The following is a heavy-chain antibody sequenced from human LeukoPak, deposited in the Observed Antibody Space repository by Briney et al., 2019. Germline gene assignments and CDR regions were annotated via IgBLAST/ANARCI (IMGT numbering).Heavy chain of an antibody. Sequence: GGSLRLSCAASGFTVSSNYMSWVRQAPGKGLEGVSVIYSGGSTYYADSVKGRFTISRDNSKNTLYLQMNSLRAEDTAVYYCARIQLWSNCDFDYWGQGTLVTVSS. CDR1: GFTVSSNY. D-gene: IGHD5-18*01. V-gene: IGHV3-66*01. CDR3: ARIQLWSNCDFDY. J-gene: IGHJ4*02. CDR2: IYSGGST.